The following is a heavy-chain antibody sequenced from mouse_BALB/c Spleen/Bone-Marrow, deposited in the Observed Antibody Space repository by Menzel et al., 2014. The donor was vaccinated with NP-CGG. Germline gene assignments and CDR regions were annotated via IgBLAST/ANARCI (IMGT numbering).Heavy chain of an antibody. Sequence: EVQRVESGGGLVQPKGSLKLSCAASGFTFNTYAMNWVRQAPGKGLEWVARIRSKSNNYATYYADSVKDRFTISRDDSQSMLYLQMNNLKTEDTAMCYCVRYYGSSYYYAMDYWGQGTSVTVSS. D-gene: IGHD1-1*01. J-gene: IGHJ4*01. V-gene: IGHV10-1*02. CDR1: GFTFNTYA. CDR2: IRSKSNNYAT. CDR3: VRYYGSSYYYAMDY.